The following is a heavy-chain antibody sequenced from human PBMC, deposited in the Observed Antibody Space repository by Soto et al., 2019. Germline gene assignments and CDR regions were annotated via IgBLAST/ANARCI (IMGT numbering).Heavy chain of an antibody. CDR3: ARDWTLPMTWFDL. J-gene: IGHJ5*02. Sequence: ASVKVSCKASRYTFTGYYMHWVRQAPGQGLEWMGWINPNSGGTNYAQKCQGRITMTTDTSTSTAYMELRSLRSDDTAVFYCARDWTLPMTWFDLWGQGTVVTVSS. D-gene: IGHD3-22*01. CDR2: INPNSGGT. V-gene: IGHV1-2*02. CDR1: RYTFTGYY.